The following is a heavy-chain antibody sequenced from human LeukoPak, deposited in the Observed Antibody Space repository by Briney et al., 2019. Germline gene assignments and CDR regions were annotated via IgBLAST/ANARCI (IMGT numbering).Heavy chain of an antibody. V-gene: IGHV3-9*01. CDR1: GFTFDDYA. CDR2: ISWNSGSI. D-gene: IGHD3-3*01. CDR3: AKSSRNYDFWSGYYRQNYFDY. Sequence: GGSLRLSCAASGFTFDDYAMHWVRQAPGKGREWVSGISWNSGSIGYADSVKGRFTISRDNAKNSLYLQMNSLRAEDTALYYCAKSSRNYDFWSGYYRQNYFDYWGQGTLVTVSS. J-gene: IGHJ4*02.